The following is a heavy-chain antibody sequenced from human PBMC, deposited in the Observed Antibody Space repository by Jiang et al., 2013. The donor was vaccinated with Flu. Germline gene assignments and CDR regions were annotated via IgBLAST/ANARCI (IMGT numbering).Heavy chain of an antibody. CDR3: ARQVVPDVIDWFDP. CDR1: GYSFTGDY. J-gene: IGHJ5*02. V-gene: IGHV1-2*02. CDR2: INPKSGTT. Sequence: GAEVKKPGASVRVSCRASGYSFTGDYIHWVRQAPGQGLEWMGWINPKSGTTNYVQNFQGRVTMTRDTSINTAYMDLTRLRSDDTAVYFCARQVVPDVIDWFDPWGQGTLVTVSS. D-gene: IGHD2-2*01.